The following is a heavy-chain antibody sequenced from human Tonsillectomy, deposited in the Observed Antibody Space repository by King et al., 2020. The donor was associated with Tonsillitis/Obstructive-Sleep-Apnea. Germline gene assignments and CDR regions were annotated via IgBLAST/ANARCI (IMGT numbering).Heavy chain of an antibody. CDR1: GFTFSSYG. D-gene: IGHD5-18*01. Sequence: VQLVESGGGVVQPGRSLRLSCAASGFTFSSYGMHWVRQAPGKGLEWVAVISYDGSNKYYADSVKGRFTISRDNSKNTLYLQMNSLRAEDTAVYYCEKGIDTAMVWAFDYWGQGTLVTVSS. V-gene: IGHV3-30*18. CDR2: ISYDGSNK. CDR3: EKGIDTAMVWAFDY. J-gene: IGHJ4*02.